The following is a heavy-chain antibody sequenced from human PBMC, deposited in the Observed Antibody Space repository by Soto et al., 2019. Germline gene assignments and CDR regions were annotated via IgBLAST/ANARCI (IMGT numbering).Heavy chain of an antibody. D-gene: IGHD5-12*01. CDR3: ARDRKSIVATKKFEERWYYHCYMDV. CDR2: INPSGGST. J-gene: IGHJ6*03. Sequence: GASVKVSCKASGYTFTSYYMHWVRQAPGQGLEWTGIINPSGGSTSYAQKFQGRVTMTRDTSTSTVYMELSSLRSEDTAVYYCARDRKSIVATKKFEERWYYHCYMDVRGKAISVTLFS. V-gene: IGHV1-46*03. CDR1: GYTFTSYY.